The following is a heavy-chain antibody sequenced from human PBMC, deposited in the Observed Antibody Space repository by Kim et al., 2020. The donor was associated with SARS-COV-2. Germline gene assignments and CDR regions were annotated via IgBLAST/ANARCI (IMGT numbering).Heavy chain of an antibody. V-gene: IGHV3-23*01. CDR3: AKRDDNSKFVYWYFDL. D-gene: IGHD2-8*01. CDR2: ISGAGDST. Sequence: GGSLRLSCAASGFRFSNHAMSWVRQAPGKGLEWVAGISGAGDSTYYADSVKGRFIISRDNSKNTLYLQVSSLRVEDTAVYYCAKRDDNSKFVYWYFDLWG. J-gene: IGHJ2*01. CDR1: GFRFSNHA.